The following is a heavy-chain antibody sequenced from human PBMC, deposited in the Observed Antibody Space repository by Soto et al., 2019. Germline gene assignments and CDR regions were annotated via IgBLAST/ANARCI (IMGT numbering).Heavy chain of an antibody. V-gene: IGHV1-8*01. Sequence: EASVKVSCKASGYSFTNNDVSWVRQATGQGLEWMGWMNPGSGDTGYAQKFQGRVTMTWDTSTATAYMELSSLRSDDTATYYCARMATFGSLNWFDTWGQGTLVTVSS. CDR2: MNPGSGDT. CDR3: ARMATFGSLNWFDT. CDR1: GYSFTNND. J-gene: IGHJ5*02. D-gene: IGHD3-16*01.